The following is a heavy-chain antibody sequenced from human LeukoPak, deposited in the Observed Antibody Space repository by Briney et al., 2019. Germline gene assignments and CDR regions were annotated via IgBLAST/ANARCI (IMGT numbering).Heavy chain of an antibody. Sequence: SETLALTCTVSGGSVSSYYWSWVRQTPGQGLEWIGYVYYGGTTSYSPSLKSRVTMSIDRSKNEFSLTLFSVTAADTANYYCARDCTGGSCYPPSDGFDIWGQGTNVTVSS. CDR3: ARDCTGGSCYPPSDGFDI. CDR1: GGSVSSYY. J-gene: IGHJ3*02. V-gene: IGHV4-59*02. D-gene: IGHD2-15*01. CDR2: VYYGGTT.